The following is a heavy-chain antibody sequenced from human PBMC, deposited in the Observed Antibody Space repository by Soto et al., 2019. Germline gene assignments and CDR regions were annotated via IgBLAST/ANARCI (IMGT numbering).Heavy chain of an antibody. CDR3: ARDSSIAANYYYGMDA. Sequence: TLSLTCAISGESVSSNSAAWNWIRQSPARGLEWLGRTYYRSKWYNDYAVSVKSRITINPDTSKNQFSLQLNSVTPEDTAVYYCARDSSIAANYYYGMDAWGQGTTGTVSS. V-gene: IGHV6-1*01. CDR1: GESVSSNSAA. CDR2: TYYRSKWYN. J-gene: IGHJ6*02. D-gene: IGHD6-6*01.